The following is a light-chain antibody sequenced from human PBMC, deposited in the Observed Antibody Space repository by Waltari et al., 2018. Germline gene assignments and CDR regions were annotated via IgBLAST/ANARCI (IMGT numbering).Light chain of an antibody. CDR2: WAS. CDR3: QQYYITPYT. V-gene: IGKV4-1*01. Sequence: DIVMTQSPDSLAVSPGERATINCKSSQSVLSSSNNKNYLAWYQQKPGQPPKLLIYWASTRESGVPDRFSGSGSGTDFTLTVSSLQAEDVAAYYCQQYYITPYTFGQGTKLEI. J-gene: IGKJ2*01. CDR1: QSVLSSSNNKNY.